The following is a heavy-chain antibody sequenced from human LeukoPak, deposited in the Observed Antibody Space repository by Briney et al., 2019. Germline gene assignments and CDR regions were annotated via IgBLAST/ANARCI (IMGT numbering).Heavy chain of an antibody. V-gene: IGHV3-66*01. J-gene: IGHJ4*02. Sequence: GGSLRLSCAASGFTVSSNYMSWVRQAPGKGLEWVSVIYSGGSTYYADSVKGRFTISRDNSKNTLYLQMNSLRAEDTAVYYCARVPSSSGGWENYFDYWGQGTLVTVSS. D-gene: IGHD6-19*01. CDR2: IYSGGST. CDR3: ARVPSSSGGWENYFDY. CDR1: GFTVSSNY.